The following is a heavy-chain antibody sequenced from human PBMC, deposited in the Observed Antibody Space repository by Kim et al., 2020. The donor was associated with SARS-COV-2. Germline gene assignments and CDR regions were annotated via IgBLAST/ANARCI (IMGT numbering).Heavy chain of an antibody. J-gene: IGHJ4*02. Sequence: GGSLRLSCAASGFTFSSYAMHWVRQAPGKGLEWVAVISYDGSNKYYADSVKGRFTISRDNSKNTLYLQMNSLRAEDTAVYYCARDPLAVAGTLDYWGQGT. CDR3: ARDPLAVAGTLDY. CDR2: ISYDGSNK. CDR1: GFTFSSYA. V-gene: IGHV3-30*04. D-gene: IGHD6-19*01.